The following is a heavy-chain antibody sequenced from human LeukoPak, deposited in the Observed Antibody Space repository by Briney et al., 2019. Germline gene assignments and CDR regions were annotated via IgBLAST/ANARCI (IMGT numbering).Heavy chain of an antibody. D-gene: IGHD1-26*01. CDR1: GYTFTSYG. CDR3: ARDRGVGATTHFDY. V-gene: IGHV1-18*01. Sequence: GASVKVSCKASGYTFTSYGISWARQAPGQGLEWMGWISAYNGNTNYAQKLQGRVTMTTDTSTSTAYMELRSLRSDDTAVYYCARDRGVGATTHFDYWGQGTLVTVSS. J-gene: IGHJ4*02. CDR2: ISAYNGNT.